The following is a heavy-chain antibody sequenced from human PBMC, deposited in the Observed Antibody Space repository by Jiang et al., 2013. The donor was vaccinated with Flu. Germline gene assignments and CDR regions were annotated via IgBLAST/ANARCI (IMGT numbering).Heavy chain of an antibody. Sequence: LEWVAVISYDESNKYYADSVKGRFTISRDNSKNTLYLQMNSLRAEDTAVYYCARDLGLYTSGWPHYWGQGTLVTVSS. J-gene: IGHJ4*02. V-gene: IGHV3-33*05. CDR2: ISYDESNK. CDR3: ARDLGLYTSGWPHY. D-gene: IGHD6-19*01.